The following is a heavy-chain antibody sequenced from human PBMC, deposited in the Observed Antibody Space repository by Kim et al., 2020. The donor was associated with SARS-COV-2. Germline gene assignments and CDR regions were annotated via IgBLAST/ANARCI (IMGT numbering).Heavy chain of an antibody. Sequence: SETLSLTCAVFGESLSGYHWTWIRQSPGKGLEWIGEINHSGGTNCNPSLKSRVTISLDTSKNQFSLKLGSLSAADTAVYYCARGRAGVVPSPILGLGPYYDYYAMDVWGQGTTTTVSS. D-gene: IGHD3-3*01. CDR2: INHSGGT. CDR1: GESLSGYH. CDR3: ARGRAGVVPSPILGLGPYYDYYAMDV. J-gene: IGHJ6*02. V-gene: IGHV4-34*01.